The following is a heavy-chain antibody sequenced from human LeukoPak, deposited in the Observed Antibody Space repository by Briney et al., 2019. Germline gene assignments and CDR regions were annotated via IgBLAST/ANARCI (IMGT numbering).Heavy chain of an antibody. D-gene: IGHD2-8*02. V-gene: IGHV3-23*01. Sequence: GGSLRLSCAASGFTFSSFAMSWVRQAPGKGLEWVSAISGSTGSTYYADSVKGRFTISRDNSKNTLYLQMNSLRAEDTAVYYCAKVWWGTYYFDYWGQGTLVTVSS. CDR2: ISGSTGST. J-gene: IGHJ4*02. CDR3: AKVWWGTYYFDY. CDR1: GFTFSSFA.